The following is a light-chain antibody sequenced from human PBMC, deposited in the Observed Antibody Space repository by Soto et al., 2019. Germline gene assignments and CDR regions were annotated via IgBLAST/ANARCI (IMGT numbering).Light chain of an antibody. CDR1: SSDVGAYNY. V-gene: IGLV2-14*01. Sequence: QSALTQPASVSGSPGQSITISCTGTSSDVGAYNYVSWYQQPPGEAPKLMIYEVTDRPSGVSNRFSGSKSGNTASLTISGLQDEDDAYYYCSYNTSSPTRVFGTGTKLTVL. CDR2: EVT. CDR3: SYNTSSPTRV. J-gene: IGLJ1*01.